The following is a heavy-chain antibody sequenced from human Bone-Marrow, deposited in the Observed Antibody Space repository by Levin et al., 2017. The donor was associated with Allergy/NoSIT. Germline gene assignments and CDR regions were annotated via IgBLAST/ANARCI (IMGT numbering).Heavy chain of an antibody. CDR1: GFTFTNYY. D-gene: IGHD4-23*01. CDR2: MNPSGNRA. CDR3: ARAPPTTVVSAFDY. V-gene: IGHV1-46*01. J-gene: IGHJ4*01. Sequence: ASVKVSCKTSGFTFTNYYFHWVRQAPGQGLEWMGIMNPSGNRATYAQQFQGRVIMTSDTSTSTVYMEVRSLRSEDTAFYYCARAPPTTVVSAFDYWGQGALVTVSS.